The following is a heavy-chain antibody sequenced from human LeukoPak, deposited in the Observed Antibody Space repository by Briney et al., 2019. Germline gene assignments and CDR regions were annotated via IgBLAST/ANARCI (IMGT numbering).Heavy chain of an antibody. CDR1: GYTFTGYY. Sequence: ASVKVSCKASGYTFTGYYMHWVRQAPGQGLEWMGWINPNSGGTNYAQKFQGRVTMTRDTSISTAYMELSRLGSDDTAVYYCARGSYYYDSSGYPGYWGQGTLVTVSS. V-gene: IGHV1-2*02. CDR2: INPNSGGT. J-gene: IGHJ4*02. CDR3: ARGSYYYDSSGYPGY. D-gene: IGHD3-22*01.